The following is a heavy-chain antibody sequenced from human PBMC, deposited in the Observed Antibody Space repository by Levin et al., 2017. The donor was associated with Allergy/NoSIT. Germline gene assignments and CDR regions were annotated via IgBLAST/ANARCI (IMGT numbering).Heavy chain of an antibody. CDR1: GGSISSGGYS. J-gene: IGHJ3*02. D-gene: IGHD3-22*01. V-gene: IGHV4-30-2*01. CDR3: ARGWRNYYDSSGYYSDAFDS. CDR2: IYHSGST. Sequence: PSETLSLTCAVSGGSISSGGYSWSWIRQPPGKGLEWIGYIYHSGSTYYNPSLKSRVTISVDRSKNQFSLKLSSVTAADTAVYYCARGWRNYYDSSGYYSDAFDSWGQGTMVTVSS.